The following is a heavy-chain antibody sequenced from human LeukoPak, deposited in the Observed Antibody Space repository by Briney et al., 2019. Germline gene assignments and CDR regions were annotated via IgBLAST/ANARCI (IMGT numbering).Heavy chain of an antibody. Sequence: SETLSLTCTVSGGSIGSSSYYWGWIRQPPGKGLEWIGSIYYSGSTYYNPSLKSRVTISVDTSKNQFSLKLSSVTAADTAVYYCARAVAGTALTFDYWGQGTLVTVSS. V-gene: IGHV4-39*01. CDR2: IYYSGST. CDR3: ARAVAGTALTFDY. D-gene: IGHD6-19*01. CDR1: GGSIGSSSYY. J-gene: IGHJ4*02.